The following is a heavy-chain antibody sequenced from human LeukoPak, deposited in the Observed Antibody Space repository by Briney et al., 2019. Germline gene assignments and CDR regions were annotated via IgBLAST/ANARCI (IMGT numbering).Heavy chain of an antibody. J-gene: IGHJ4*02. Sequence: GGSLGLSCEASGFTFTNALMSWVRPAPGEGREWVGRIRRKTDGGTADYAAPVMGRFTISRDDSNNTLYLQMNSLKTEDTAVYYCISGFCSSASCYAWGRGTLVIVSS. D-gene: IGHD2-2*01. CDR2: IRRKTDGGTA. CDR3: ISGFCSSASCYA. V-gene: IGHV3-15*01. CDR1: GFTFTNAL.